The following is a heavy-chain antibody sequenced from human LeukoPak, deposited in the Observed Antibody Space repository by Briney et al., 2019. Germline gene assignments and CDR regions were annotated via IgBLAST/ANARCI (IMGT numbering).Heavy chain of an antibody. Sequence: PSETLSLTCTVFGYSISSGYYWGWIRQPPGKGLEWIGSIYHSGSTYYNPSLKSRVTISVDTSKNQFSLKLSSVTAADTAVYYCARGDCSSTSCYTGYWGQGTLVTVSS. V-gene: IGHV4-38-2*02. J-gene: IGHJ4*02. CDR2: IYHSGST. CDR1: GYSISSGYY. D-gene: IGHD2-2*02. CDR3: ARGDCSSTSCYTGY.